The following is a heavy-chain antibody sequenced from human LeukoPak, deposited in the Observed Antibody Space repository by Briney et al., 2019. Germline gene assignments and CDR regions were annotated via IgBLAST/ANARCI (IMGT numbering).Heavy chain of an antibody. CDR2: ISGDVRST. CDR1: GFTFSSYA. V-gene: IGHV3-23*01. CDR3: VKRVDYSEKYYFDS. D-gene: IGHD4-11*01. Sequence: GGSPRLSCAASGFTFSSYAMSWVRQAPGKGLEWVSAISGDVRSTFYADSVKGRFTISRDNSKNTLSLQMNSLRADDTAIYYCVKRVDYSEKYYFDSWGRGTLVTVSS. J-gene: IGHJ4*02.